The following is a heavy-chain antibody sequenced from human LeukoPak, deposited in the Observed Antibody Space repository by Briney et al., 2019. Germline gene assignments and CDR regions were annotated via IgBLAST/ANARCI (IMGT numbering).Heavy chain of an antibody. CDR3: ARDETGTLDY. J-gene: IGHJ4*02. V-gene: IGHV3-66*02. CDR2: IYSGGNT. Sequence: GGSLRLSCAASGFTVSNNYMSWVRQAPGKGLEWVSVIYSGGNTYYADSVKGRFTISRDNSKNTLYLQMNSLRGAATAVYYCARDETGTLDYWGQGTLVTVSS. D-gene: IGHD1-1*01. CDR1: GFTVSNNY.